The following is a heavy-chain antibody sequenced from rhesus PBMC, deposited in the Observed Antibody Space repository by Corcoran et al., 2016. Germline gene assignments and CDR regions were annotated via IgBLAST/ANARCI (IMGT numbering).Heavy chain of an antibody. V-gene: IGHV4S2*01. CDR2: IYGSGGRT. J-gene: IGHJ4*01. Sequence: QVQLQESGPGLVQPSETLPLTCAVPGASISSNYWSWLRQAPGKGLEGSGRIYGSGGRTDYNPPLKSRDTISIDTSKKQFSLKLSSRTAADTAVYYCARDSGYYSGSYGFDYWGQGVLVTVSS. CDR3: ARDSGYYSGSYGFDY. D-gene: IGHD3-16*01. CDR1: GASISSNY.